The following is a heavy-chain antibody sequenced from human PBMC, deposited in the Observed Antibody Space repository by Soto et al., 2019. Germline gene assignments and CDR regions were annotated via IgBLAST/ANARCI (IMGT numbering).Heavy chain of an antibody. D-gene: IGHD3-22*01. CDR2: IYHSGTT. V-gene: IGHV4-30-2*03. Sequence: SETLSLTCAVSGGSISSGGYSWSWIRQPPGKGLEWIGYIYHSGTTYYNPSLKSRVTISADTSKNQFSLKLNSVTAGDTAIYYCARLYPYYYDSGGFYHDSWGQGTLVTVSS. CDR3: ARLYPYYYDSGGFYHDS. J-gene: IGHJ4*02. CDR1: GGSISSGGYS.